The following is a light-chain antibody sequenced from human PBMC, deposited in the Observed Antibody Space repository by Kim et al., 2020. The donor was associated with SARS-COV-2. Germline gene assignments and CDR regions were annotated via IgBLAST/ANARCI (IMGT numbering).Light chain of an antibody. CDR3: ETWDNDTWM. Sequence: SVRLTCTLDSGHSNYIIAWHQQHTGKAPRYWMKIEGSGISVRGGGVPDRFSGSTSGADRYLTISNLQSEDEADYYCETWDNDTWMFGGGTKLTVL. J-gene: IGLJ3*02. CDR2: IEGSGIS. V-gene: IGLV4-60*03. CDR1: SGHSNYI.